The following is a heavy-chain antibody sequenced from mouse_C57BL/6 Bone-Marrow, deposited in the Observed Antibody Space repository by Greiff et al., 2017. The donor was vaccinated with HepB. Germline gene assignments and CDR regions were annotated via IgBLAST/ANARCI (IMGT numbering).Heavy chain of an antibody. CDR3: ARDNYWYFDV. CDR1: GYTFTSYT. V-gene: IGHV1-4*01. J-gene: IGHJ1*03. Sequence: QVQLQQSGAEMARPGASVKMSCKASGYTFTSYTMHWVKQRPGQGLEWIGYINPSSGYTKYNQKFKDKATLTADKSSSTAYMQLSSLTSEDSAVYYCARDNYWYFDVWGTGTTVTVSS. CDR2: INPSSGYT.